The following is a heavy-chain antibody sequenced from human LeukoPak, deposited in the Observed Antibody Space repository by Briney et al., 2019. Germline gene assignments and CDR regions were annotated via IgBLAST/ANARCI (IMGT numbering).Heavy chain of an antibody. CDR3: AKGWHAGHYYYNMDV. CDR2: ISGGGGST. D-gene: IGHD2-15*01. V-gene: IGHV3-23*01. J-gene: IGHJ6*03. Sequence: GGSLRLSCAASGFTFSSYAMSWVRQAPGKGLEWVSTISGGGGSTYYADSVRGRFTISRDNSMNTLDLQMNSLRAEDTAVYYCAKGWHAGHYYYNMDVWGKGTTVTVSS. CDR1: GFTFSSYA.